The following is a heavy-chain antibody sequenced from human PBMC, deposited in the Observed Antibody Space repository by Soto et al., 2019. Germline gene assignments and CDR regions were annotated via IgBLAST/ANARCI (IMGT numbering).Heavy chain of an antibody. D-gene: IGHD5-12*01. V-gene: IGHV4-4*02. CDR3: ARNPIRDGYNYRAFDI. Sequence: SETLSLTCTVSGDSISSSHWWSWVRQPPGKGLEWIGEIYHSGSTNYNPSLKSRVTISEDKSKNQFSLKLTSVTAADTAVYYCARNPIRDGYNYRAFDIWGQGTMVTVSS. CDR2: IYHSGST. J-gene: IGHJ3*02. CDR1: GDSISSSHW.